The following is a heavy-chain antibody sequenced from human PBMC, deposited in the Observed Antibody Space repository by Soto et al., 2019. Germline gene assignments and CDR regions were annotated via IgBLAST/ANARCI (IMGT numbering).Heavy chain of an antibody. J-gene: IGHJ6*02. CDR3: AREGWGSLYYYGVDV. Sequence: GESLKISCKGCGYSFTNYSIDWVRQTPGQGLGWVGIVYPGDSKTRYSPSFQGQVTISVDKSISTAYLQWNSLTASDTAMYYCAREGWGSLYYYGVDVWGQGTTVPASS. CDR2: VYPGDSKT. V-gene: IGHV5-51*01. D-gene: IGHD3-16*01. CDR1: GYSFTNYS.